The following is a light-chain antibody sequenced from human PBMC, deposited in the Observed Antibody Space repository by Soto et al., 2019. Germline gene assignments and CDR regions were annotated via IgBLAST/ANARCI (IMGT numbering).Light chain of an antibody. CDR1: TGAVTSGHY. J-gene: IGLJ2*01. Sequence: QAVVTQEPSLTVSPGGTVTLTCGSSTGAVTSGHYPYWFQQKPGQAPRTVIYDTSSKHSRTPARFSGSLLGGKAALTLSGAQPEDEAEYYCLLSYSGPRVFGGGTKLTVL. V-gene: IGLV7-46*01. CDR3: LLSYSGPRV. CDR2: DTS.